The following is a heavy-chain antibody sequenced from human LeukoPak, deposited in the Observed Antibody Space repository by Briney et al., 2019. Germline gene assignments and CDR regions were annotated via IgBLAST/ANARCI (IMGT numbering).Heavy chain of an antibody. D-gene: IGHD6-19*01. CDR3: ARQPSSSVWYATPD. CDR2: IFYSGST. V-gene: IGHV4-39*01. J-gene: IGHJ4*02. CDR1: GGSISSKTYY. Sequence: SETLSLTCTVSGGSISSKTYYWGWVRQPPGKGLEWIGSIFYSGSTYYNPSLESRVTISVDTSKNQFSLNLSSVTAADTAVYYCARQPSSSVWYATPDWGQGILVTVSS.